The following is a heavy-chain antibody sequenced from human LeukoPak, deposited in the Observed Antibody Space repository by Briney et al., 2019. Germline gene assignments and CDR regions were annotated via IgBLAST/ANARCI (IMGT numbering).Heavy chain of an antibody. Sequence: GGSLRLSCAASGFTFGSPWMHWVRQAPGKGLVWVSAIHTSGDTCYADSVKGRFTISRDTSKNTLYLQINSLRVEDTAVYYCIVFGDSNHWGQGTLVTVSS. CDR1: GFTFGSPW. J-gene: IGHJ5*02. V-gene: IGHV3-53*01. CDR2: IHTSGDT. D-gene: IGHD4-17*01. CDR3: IVFGDSNH.